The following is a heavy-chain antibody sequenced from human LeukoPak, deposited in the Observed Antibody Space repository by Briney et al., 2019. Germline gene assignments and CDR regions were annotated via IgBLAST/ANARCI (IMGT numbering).Heavy chain of an antibody. CDR3: ARVTAEYSSGWYYFDY. CDR2: INWNGGST. CDR1: GFTFDDYG. V-gene: IGHV3-20*04. J-gene: IGHJ4*02. D-gene: IGHD6-19*01. Sequence: RTGGSLRFSCVPSGFTFDDYGMSWVRQAPGKGLEWVSGINWNGGSTGYADSVKGRFTISRDNAKNSLYLQMNSLRAEDTALYYCARVTAEYSSGWYYFDYWGQGTLVTVSS.